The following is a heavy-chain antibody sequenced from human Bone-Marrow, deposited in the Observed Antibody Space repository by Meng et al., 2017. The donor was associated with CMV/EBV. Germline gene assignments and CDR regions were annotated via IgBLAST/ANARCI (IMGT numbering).Heavy chain of an antibody. J-gene: IGHJ3*02. CDR2: IDWDDDK. V-gene: IGHV2-70D*14. D-gene: IGHD3-3*01. Sequence: SGPTLVKPTESLTLTCTFSGFSLRSSGMRVSWIRQPPGKALEWLARIDWDDDKFYSTSLKTRLTISKDISKNQVVLTMTNMDPVDTATYYCARIRWSSDALDIWGQETMVTV. CDR1: GFSLRSSGMR. CDR3: ARIRWSSDALDI.